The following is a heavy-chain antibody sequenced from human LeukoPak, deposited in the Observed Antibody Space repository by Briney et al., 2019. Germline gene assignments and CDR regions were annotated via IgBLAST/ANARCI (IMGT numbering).Heavy chain of an antibody. D-gene: IGHD6-6*01. CDR2: VNSDGSST. Sequence: GGSLRLSCAASGFTFSSYWMHWVRQAPGKGLVWVSRVNSDGSSTNYADSVKGRFTISRDNAKNTLYLQMNSLRVDDTAMYYCVGTIASRGSEYWGQGALVTVSS. CDR1: GFTFSSYW. J-gene: IGHJ4*02. V-gene: IGHV3-74*01. CDR3: VGTIASRGSEY.